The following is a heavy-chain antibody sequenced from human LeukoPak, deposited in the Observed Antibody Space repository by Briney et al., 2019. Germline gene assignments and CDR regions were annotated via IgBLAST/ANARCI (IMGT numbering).Heavy chain of an antibody. CDR2: IYSGDST. CDR1: GFTVTSNY. Sequence: GGSLRLSCAASGFTVTSNYMSWVRQAPGKGLEWVSVIYSGDSTDYADSVKGRFTISRDNSKNTLYLQMNSLRAEDTAVYYCAKDGLVWFGELNWGQGTLVTVSS. CDR3: AKDGLVWFGELN. D-gene: IGHD3-10*01. V-gene: IGHV3-53*01. J-gene: IGHJ4*02.